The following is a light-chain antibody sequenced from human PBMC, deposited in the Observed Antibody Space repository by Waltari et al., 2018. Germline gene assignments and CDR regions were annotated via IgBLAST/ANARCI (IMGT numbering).Light chain of an antibody. Sequence: QSVLTQPPSASGTPGQRVTISCSGSSPNIGTNTVNWYQQLPGTAPKLLIYNNDKRPSGVPDRFSGSNSGTSASLVISGLQSEDEADYYCAAWDGSFNGDILFGGGTKVTVL. CDR2: NND. CDR3: AAWDGSFNGDIL. CDR1: SPNIGTNT. V-gene: IGLV1-44*01. J-gene: IGLJ2*01.